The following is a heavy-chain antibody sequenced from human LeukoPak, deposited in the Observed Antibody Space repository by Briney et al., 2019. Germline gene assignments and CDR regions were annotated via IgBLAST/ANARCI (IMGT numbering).Heavy chain of an antibody. V-gene: IGHV5-51*01. J-gene: IGHJ3*02. CDR1: GYSFTTYW. D-gene: IGHD6-19*01. CDR3: ARGPGYISSRGAFDI. CDR2: IYPGDSDT. Sequence: AALQISCKGSGYSFTTYWIGWVRQLPGKGLDWMGIIYPGDSDTRYSPPCQGQVTISADKSITTAYLQWSSLKASDTAMYYCARGPGYISSRGAFDIWGQGTMVTISS.